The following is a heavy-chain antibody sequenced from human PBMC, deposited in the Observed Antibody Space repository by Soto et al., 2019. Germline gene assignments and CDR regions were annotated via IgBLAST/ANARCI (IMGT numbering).Heavy chain of an antibody. CDR2: SNHSGST. V-gene: IGHV4-34*01. Sequence: PSETLSLTCAVYGGSFSGYYWSWIRQPPGKGLEWIGESNHSGSTNYNPSLKSRVTISVDPSKNQFSLKLSSVPTADTAVYYCARHGCSSSWWSNWFDPWGQGTLVTVSS. CDR3: ARHGCSSSWWSNWFDP. CDR1: GGSFSGYY. J-gene: IGHJ5*02. D-gene: IGHD6-13*01.